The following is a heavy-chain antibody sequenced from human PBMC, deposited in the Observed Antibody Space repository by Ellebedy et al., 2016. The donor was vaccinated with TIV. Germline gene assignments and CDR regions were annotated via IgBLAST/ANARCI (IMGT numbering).Heavy chain of an antibody. CDR3: ARGGVLLYWPIYYYGMDV. D-gene: IGHD2-2*02. CDR2: MNPNSGNT. Sequence: ASVKVSXXVSGYTLTELSMHWVRQATGQGLEWMGWMNPNSGNTGYAQKFQGRVTMTRNTSISTAYMELSSLRSEDTAVYYCARGGVLLYWPIYYYGMDVWGQGTTVTVSS. CDR1: GYTLTELS. J-gene: IGHJ6*02. V-gene: IGHV1-8*01.